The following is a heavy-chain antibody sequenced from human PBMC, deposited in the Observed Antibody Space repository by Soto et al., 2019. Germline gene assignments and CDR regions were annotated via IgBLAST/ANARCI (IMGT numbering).Heavy chain of an antibody. J-gene: IGHJ6*02. Sequence: EVQLLDSGGGLVQPGGSLRLSCAASGFTFSSYAMSWFRQAPGQGLEWVSAISGSGGSTYYADYVKGRVTISRDNSKHTLYRQMNSLRDEDTAVYYCATSDISSSITYYYYGMDVWGQGTTVTVTS. CDR1: GFTFSSYA. D-gene: IGHD6-6*01. CDR2: ISGSGGST. V-gene: IGHV3-23*01. CDR3: ATSDISSSITYYYYGMDV.